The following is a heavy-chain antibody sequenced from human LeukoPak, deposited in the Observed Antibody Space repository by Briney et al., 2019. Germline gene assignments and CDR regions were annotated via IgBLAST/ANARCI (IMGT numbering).Heavy chain of an antibody. CDR3: ARATPGHYDFWSGPKYNWFDP. V-gene: IGHV3-21*01. Sequence: GGSLRLSCAASGFTFSSYSMNWVRQAPGKGLEWVSSINSKSRYIYYADSLKGRFTISRDNAKNSLYLQMNSLRAEDTAVYYCARATPGHYDFWSGPKYNWFDPWGQGTLVTVSS. J-gene: IGHJ5*02. D-gene: IGHD3-3*01. CDR1: GFTFSSYS. CDR2: INSKSRYI.